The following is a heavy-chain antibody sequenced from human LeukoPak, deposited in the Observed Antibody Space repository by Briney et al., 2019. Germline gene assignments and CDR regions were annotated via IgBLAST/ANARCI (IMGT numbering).Heavy chain of an antibody. CDR3: ARGAYYYED. Sequence: GGSLRLSCAASGFTFSSYAMHWVRQAPGKGLEWVAVISYDGSDKYFADSVKGRFTISRDNAKNSLYLQMNSLRAEDTAVYYCARGAYYYEDWGQGTLVTVSS. D-gene: IGHD3-22*01. J-gene: IGHJ4*02. CDR1: GFTFSSYA. CDR2: ISYDGSDK. V-gene: IGHV3-30-3*01.